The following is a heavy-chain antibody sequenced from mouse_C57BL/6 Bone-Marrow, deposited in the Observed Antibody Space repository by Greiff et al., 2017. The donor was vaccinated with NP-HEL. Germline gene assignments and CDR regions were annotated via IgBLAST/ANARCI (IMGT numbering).Heavy chain of an antibody. CDR3: ARDGLPAFDY. D-gene: IGHD5-5*01. V-gene: IGHV5-4*01. CDR1: GFTFSSYA. J-gene: IGHJ2*01. Sequence: EVKLMESGGGLVKPGGSLKLSCAASGFTFSSYAMSWVRQTPEKRLEWVATISDGGSYTYYPDNVKGRFTISRDNAKNNLYLQMSHLKSEDTAMYYCARDGLPAFDYWGQGTTLTVSS. CDR2: ISDGGSYT.